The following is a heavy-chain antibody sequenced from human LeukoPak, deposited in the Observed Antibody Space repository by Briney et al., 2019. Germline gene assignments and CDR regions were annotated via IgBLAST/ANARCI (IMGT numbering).Heavy chain of an antibody. J-gene: IGHJ4*02. D-gene: IGHD2-15*01. CDR2: IYHSGST. V-gene: IGHV4-38-2*02. Sequence: SETLSLTCTVSGYSISSGFYWGWIRQPPGKGLECIGSIYHSGSTNYNPSLKSRVTISVDTSKNQFSLKLSSVTAADTAVYYCARDPGLDCSGGSCYSVWGQGTLVTVSS. CDR1: GYSISSGFY. CDR3: ARDPGLDCSGGSCYSV.